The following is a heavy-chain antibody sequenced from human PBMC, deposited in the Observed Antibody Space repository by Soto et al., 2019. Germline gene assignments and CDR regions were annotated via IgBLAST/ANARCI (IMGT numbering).Heavy chain of an antibody. V-gene: IGHV1-69*13. CDR2: IIPLFGTP. J-gene: IGHJ4*02. CDR1: GGAFSSYT. Sequence: GASVKVSCKASGGAFSSYTINWVRQAPGQGLEWVGGIIPLFGTPNYAQKFQGRVTITADESTSTAYMQLSSLRSGDTAVYYCAREGYADSGKPFDYWGQGTLVTVSS. CDR3: AREGYADSGKPFDY. D-gene: IGHD4-17*01.